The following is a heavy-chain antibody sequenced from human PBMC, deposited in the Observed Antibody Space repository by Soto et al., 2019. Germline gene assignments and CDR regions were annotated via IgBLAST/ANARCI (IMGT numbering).Heavy chain of an antibody. CDR3: ARDQSYYYYGMDC. CDR2: INAGNGNT. V-gene: IGHV1-3*01. Sequence: ASVKVSCKASGYTFPSYAMHWVRQAPGQRLEWMGWINAGNGNTKYSQKFQGRVTITRDTSASTAYMELSSLRSEDTAVYYCARDQSYYYYGMDCWGRRTTVTVSS. J-gene: IGHJ6*02. CDR1: GYTFPSYA.